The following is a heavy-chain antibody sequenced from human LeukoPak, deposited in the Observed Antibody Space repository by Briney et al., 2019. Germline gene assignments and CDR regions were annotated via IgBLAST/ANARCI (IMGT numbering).Heavy chain of an antibody. D-gene: IGHD1-26*01. CDR2: FSGSGGNT. V-gene: IGHV3-23*01. Sequence: GGSLRLSCAASGFTFSSYAMSWVRQAPGKGLEWVSTFSGSGGNTYYADSVKGRFTISRDNSKNTLYLQMNSLRAEDTAVYYCAKVGGYLRGSYFHFDYWGQGTLVTVSS. J-gene: IGHJ4*02. CDR1: GFTFSSYA. CDR3: AKVGGYLRGSYFHFDY.